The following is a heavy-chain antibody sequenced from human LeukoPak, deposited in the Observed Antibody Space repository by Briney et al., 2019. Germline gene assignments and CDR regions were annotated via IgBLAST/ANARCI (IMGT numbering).Heavy chain of an antibody. CDR3: ARDYTGRFDY. J-gene: IGHJ4*02. Sequence: GASVKVSCKASGYTFTNYDINWVRQAPGQGLEWMGWINPNSGGTNYAQKFQGRVTMTRDTSISTAYMELSRLRSDDTAVYYCARDYTGRFDYWGQGTLVTVSS. V-gene: IGHV1-2*02. D-gene: IGHD1-14*01. CDR2: INPNSGGT. CDR1: GYTFTNYD.